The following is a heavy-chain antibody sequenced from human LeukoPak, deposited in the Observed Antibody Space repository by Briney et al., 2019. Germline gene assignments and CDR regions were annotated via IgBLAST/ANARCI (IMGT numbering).Heavy chain of an antibody. CDR1: GFTFSSYE. CDR2: ISSSGSTI. D-gene: IGHD6-19*01. CDR3: ARGYGGWYKSTRFYP. J-gene: IGHJ5*02. V-gene: IGHV3-48*03. Sequence: GGSLRLTCAASGFTFSSYEMNWVRQAPGKGLEWVSYISSSGSTIYYADSVKGRFTISRDNAKNSLYLQMNSLRAEDTAVYYCARGYGGWYKSTRFYPSGQGTLVTVSS.